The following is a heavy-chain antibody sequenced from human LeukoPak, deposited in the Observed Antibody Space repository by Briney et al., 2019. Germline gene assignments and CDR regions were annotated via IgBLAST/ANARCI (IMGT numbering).Heavy chain of an antibody. D-gene: IGHD4/OR15-4a*01. CDR3: ARRAGAYSRPYDY. V-gene: IGHV3-48*03. CDR1: GFTFSSYE. J-gene: IGHJ4*02. CDR2: ISSSGSTI. Sequence: GGSLRLSCAASGFTFSSYEMNWVRQAPGKGLEWVSYISSSGSTIYYADSVKGRFTISRDNSKNTLYLQMNSLRAEDTAVYYCARRAGAYSRPYDYWGQGTLVTVSS.